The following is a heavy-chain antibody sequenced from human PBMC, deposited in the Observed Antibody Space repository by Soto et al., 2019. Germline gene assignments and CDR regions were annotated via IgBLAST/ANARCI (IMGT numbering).Heavy chain of an antibody. CDR2: MNPNRTNT. CDR1: GYTFTTYD. CDR3: VRGGFLSHDHVIIAPATLGFDP. Sequence: QVQLMQSGAEVKKPGASVKVSCKASGYTFTTYDINWVRQAPGQGLEWMGWMNPNRTNTGYAEKFQGRVTMTRDTTIRTAYMELSSLRYDATAVYYCVRGGFLSHDHVIIAPATLGFDPWGQGTLVTVSS. D-gene: IGHD2-2*01. V-gene: IGHV1-8*01. J-gene: IGHJ5*02.